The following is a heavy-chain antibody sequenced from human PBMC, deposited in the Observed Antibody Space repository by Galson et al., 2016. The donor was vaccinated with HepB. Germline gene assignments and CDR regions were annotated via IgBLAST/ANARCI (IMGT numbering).Heavy chain of an antibody. D-gene: IGHD2-15*01. V-gene: IGHV3-21*05. CDR1: GFTFSDYN. CDR2: ISSLSSYI. CDR3: MRGNRIYYYYGMDV. Sequence: SLRLSCAASGFTFSDYNMNWVRQAPGKGLEWVSYISSLSSYIYYADSVKGRFTLSRDNAQNSLYLQMNSLTAEDTAVYYCMRGNRIYYYYGMDVWGQGTTVTVSS. J-gene: IGHJ6*02.